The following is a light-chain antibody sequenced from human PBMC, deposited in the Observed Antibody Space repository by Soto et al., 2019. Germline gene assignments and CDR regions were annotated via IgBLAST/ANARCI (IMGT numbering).Light chain of an antibody. J-gene: IGLJ1*01. Sequence: QSVLTQPPSVSGAPGQRVTICCTGSSSNIGAGHDVHWYQQLPGTAPKLLIYGNGNRPSGVPDRFSGSKSGTSASLAITGLQAEDEADYYCQSYDSGLSGSEVFGTGTKLTVL. CDR1: SSNIGAGHD. V-gene: IGLV1-40*01. CDR2: GNG. CDR3: QSYDSGLSGSEV.